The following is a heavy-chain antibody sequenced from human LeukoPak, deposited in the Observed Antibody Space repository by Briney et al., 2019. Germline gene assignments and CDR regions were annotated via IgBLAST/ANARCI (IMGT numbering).Heavy chain of an antibody. J-gene: IGHJ5*02. D-gene: IGHD1-1*01. CDR2: INPNSGGT. CDR3: ARARRRQQYNVDWFDP. V-gene: IGHV1-2*02. CDR1: GYTFTGYY. Sequence: GASVKVSCKASGYTFTGYYMHWVRQAPGQGLEWMGWINPNSGGTNYAQKFQGRVTMTRDTSISTAYMELSRLRSDDTAVYYCARARRRQQYNVDWFDPWGQGTLVTVSS.